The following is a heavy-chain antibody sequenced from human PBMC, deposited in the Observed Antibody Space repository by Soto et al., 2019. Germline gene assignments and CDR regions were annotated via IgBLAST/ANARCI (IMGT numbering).Heavy chain of an antibody. V-gene: IGHV3-66*01. CDR1: GFTVSSNY. D-gene: IGHD3-22*01. Sequence: GGSLRLSCAASGFTVSSNYMSWVRQAPGKGLEWGSVIYSGGTTYYADSVQGRFTISRDNAKKSLYLQMNSLRAEDTAVYFCARGDYYDTSGPFSDAFDIWGQGTLVTVSS. CDR3: ARGDYYDTSGPFSDAFDI. J-gene: IGHJ3*02. CDR2: IYSGGTT.